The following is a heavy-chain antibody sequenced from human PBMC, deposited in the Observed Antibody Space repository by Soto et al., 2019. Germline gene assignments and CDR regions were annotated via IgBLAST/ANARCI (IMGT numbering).Heavy chain of an antibody. CDR3: ARHETLIGGIAAAGAPFNMDV. D-gene: IGHD6-13*01. V-gene: IGHV4-39*01. CDR1: GGSISSSSYY. CDR2: IYYSGST. Sequence: SETLSLTCTVSGGSISSSSYYWGWIRQPPGKGLEWIGSIYYSGSTYYNPSLKSRVTISVDTSKNQFSLKLSSVTAADTAVYYCARHETLIGGIAAAGAPFNMDVWGKGTTVTVSS. J-gene: IGHJ6*03.